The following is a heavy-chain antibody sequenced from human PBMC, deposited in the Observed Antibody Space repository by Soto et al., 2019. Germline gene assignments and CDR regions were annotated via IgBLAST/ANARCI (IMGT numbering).Heavy chain of an antibody. CDR2: IIPILGIA. CDR1: GGTFSSYT. D-gene: IGHD5-18*01. J-gene: IGHJ6*02. Sequence: GASVKVSCKASGGTFSSYTISWVRQAPGQGLEWMGRIIPILGIANYAQRFQGRVTITADKSTSTAYMELSSLRSEDTAVYYCARACYGYRTRKYYYYGMDVWGQGTTVTVSS. CDR3: ARACYGYRTRKYYYYGMDV. V-gene: IGHV1-69*02.